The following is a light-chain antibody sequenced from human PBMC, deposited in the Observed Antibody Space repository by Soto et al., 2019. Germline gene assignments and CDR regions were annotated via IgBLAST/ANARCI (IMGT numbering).Light chain of an antibody. J-gene: IGKJ3*01. Sequence: EIVLTQSPGTLSLSPGERATLSCRASQSVSSKYLAWYQQKPGQAPRVLIYGTSIRASGVPERFSGGGSETCFTRTITRLEPEDFAVYYCQQYGSSLFTCXPGTKVDIK. CDR2: GTS. CDR1: QSVSSKY. CDR3: QQYGSSLFT. V-gene: IGKV3-20*01.